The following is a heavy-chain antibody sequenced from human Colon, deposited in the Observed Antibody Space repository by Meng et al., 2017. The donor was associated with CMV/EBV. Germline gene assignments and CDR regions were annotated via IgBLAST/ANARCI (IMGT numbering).Heavy chain of an antibody. Sequence: GGSLRLSCTASGFIFTDYAMAWVRQAPGERPEFVANINQDGSIRSYLGSVKGRFTISRDDAKASFYLQMNNLRPEDTAVYYCARDPGYSSFDYWGQGTLVTVSS. J-gene: IGHJ4*02. D-gene: IGHD6-13*01. CDR1: GFIFTDYA. CDR3: ARDPGYSSFDY. V-gene: IGHV3-7*01. CDR2: INQDGSIR.